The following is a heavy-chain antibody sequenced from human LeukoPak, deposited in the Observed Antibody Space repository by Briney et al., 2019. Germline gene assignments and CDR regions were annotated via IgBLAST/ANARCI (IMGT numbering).Heavy chain of an antibody. Sequence: ASVKVSCKVSGYTLTELSMHWVRQAPGKGLEWMGGFDPEDGETIYAQKFQGRVTMTEDTSTDTAYMELSSLRSEDTAVYYCATGEAFCSGGSRYSAYWGQGTLVTVSS. CDR2: FDPEDGET. D-gene: IGHD2-15*01. CDR3: ATGEAFCSGGSRYSAY. CDR1: GYTLTELS. V-gene: IGHV1-24*01. J-gene: IGHJ4*02.